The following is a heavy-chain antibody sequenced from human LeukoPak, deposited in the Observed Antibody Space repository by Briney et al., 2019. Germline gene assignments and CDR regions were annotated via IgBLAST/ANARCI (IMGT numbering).Heavy chain of an antibody. CDR2: IYSSGST. CDR1: GGSIDSSSYY. D-gene: IGHD5-18*01. J-gene: IGHJ4*02. Sequence: SETLSLTCTVSGGSIDSSSYYRGWIRQPPGKGLEWIGSIYSSGSTYYNPSLKSRVTISVDTSKNQFSLKLSSVTAADTAVYYCARAFRVSYGSMGFDYWGQGTLVTVSS. V-gene: IGHV4-39*07. CDR3: ARAFRVSYGSMGFDY.